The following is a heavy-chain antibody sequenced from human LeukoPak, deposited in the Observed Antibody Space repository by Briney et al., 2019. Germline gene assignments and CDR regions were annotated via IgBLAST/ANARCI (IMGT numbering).Heavy chain of an antibody. V-gene: IGHV3-23*01. CDR1: GFTFSSYA. Sequence: GVLRLSCAASGFTFSSYAMSWVRQAPGKGLEWVSAISGSGGSTYYADSVKGRFTISRDNSKNTLYLQMNSLRAEDTAVYYCAKMVRGVIISSNFDYWGQGTLVTVSS. CDR2: ISGSGGST. D-gene: IGHD3-10*01. CDR3: AKMVRGVIISSNFDY. J-gene: IGHJ4*02.